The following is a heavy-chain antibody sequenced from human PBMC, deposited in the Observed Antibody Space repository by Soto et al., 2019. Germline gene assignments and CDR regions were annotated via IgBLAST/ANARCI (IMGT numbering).Heavy chain of an antibody. CDR3: AKGYGSGWYYFDY. D-gene: IGHD6-13*01. J-gene: IGHJ4*02. CDR2: ISASGVTT. CDR1: GFTFDNYA. V-gene: IGHV3-23*01. Sequence: GGSLRLSCAASGFTFDNYAMSWVRQAPGKGLEWVSSISASGVTTYYADSVKGRFTGSRDNSKNTLYLQMNSLRAEDTAIYYCAKGYGSGWYYFDYWGRGILVTVS.